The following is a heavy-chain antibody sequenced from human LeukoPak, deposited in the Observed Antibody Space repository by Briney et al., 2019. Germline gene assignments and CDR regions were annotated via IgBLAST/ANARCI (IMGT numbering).Heavy chain of an antibody. Sequence: GGSLRLSCAVSGFTFSDYYMSWIRQAPGKGLEWVSYISDYSSYTKYADSVKGRFTISRDNAKNSLYLQMNSLRAEDTAVYYCAREDGYSSSWYSDYWGQGTLVTVSS. CDR2: ISDYSSYT. J-gene: IGHJ4*02. CDR3: AREDGYSSSWYSDY. CDR1: GFTFSDYY. D-gene: IGHD6-13*01. V-gene: IGHV3-11*05.